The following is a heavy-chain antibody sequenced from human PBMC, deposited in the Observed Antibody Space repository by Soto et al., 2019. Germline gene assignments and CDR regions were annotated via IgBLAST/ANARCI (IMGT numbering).Heavy chain of an antibody. D-gene: IGHD3-16*01. V-gene: IGHV3-23*01. J-gene: IGHJ6*03. CDR2: ISGSGST. CDR3: AKALRFTFTTGYYMDV. CDR1: GFTVSSYA. Sequence: EVQLLESGGGLVQPGGSLRLSCAASGFTVSSYAMSWVRQAPGKGLEWVSVISGSGSTYSADSVKGRFTISRDSPKNTVYPQVNSMRAEDTAVYYCAKALRFTFTTGYYMDVWGRGTTVTVSS.